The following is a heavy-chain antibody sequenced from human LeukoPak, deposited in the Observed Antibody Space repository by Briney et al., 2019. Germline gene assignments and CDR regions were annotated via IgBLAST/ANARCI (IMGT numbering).Heavy chain of an antibody. V-gene: IGHV4-59*01. Sequence: PSETLSLTCAVSGGSISTYYRSWIRQPPGKGLEWIGYIHYSGSSNYNPSLKSRVTISLDTSKNQFSLKLSSVTAADTAVYYCARGAAATYWGQGTLVTVSS. CDR3: ARGAAATY. CDR2: IHYSGSS. J-gene: IGHJ4*02. D-gene: IGHD6-13*01. CDR1: GGSISTYY.